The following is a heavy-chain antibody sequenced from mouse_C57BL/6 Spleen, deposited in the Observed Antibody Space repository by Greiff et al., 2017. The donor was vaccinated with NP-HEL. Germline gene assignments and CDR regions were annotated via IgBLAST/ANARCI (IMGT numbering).Heavy chain of an antibody. CDR3: TTYYSNPWYFDV. CDR1: GYTFTSYW. V-gene: IGHV1-5*01. J-gene: IGHJ1*03. D-gene: IGHD2-5*01. Sequence: LQQSGTVLARPGASVKMSCKTSGYTFTSYWMHWVKQRPGQGLEWIGAIYPGNSDTSYNQKFKGKAKLTAVTSASTAYMELSSLTNEDSAVYYCTTYYSNPWYFDVWGTGTTVTVSS. CDR2: IYPGNSDT.